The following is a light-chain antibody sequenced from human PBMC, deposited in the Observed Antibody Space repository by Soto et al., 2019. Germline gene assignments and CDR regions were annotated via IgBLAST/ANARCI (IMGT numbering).Light chain of an antibody. CDR1: QSLSIL. V-gene: IGKV3-15*01. J-gene: IGKJ1*01. CDR3: QQYNNWPRA. Sequence: DIVLTQSPATLPVSPGERATLSCRASQSLSILLAWYQQKPGQAPRLLIHGATTRATGIPARFSGSWSGTECTLTISSLQSEDVAVYYCQQYNNWPRALGQGTKVDIK. CDR2: GAT.